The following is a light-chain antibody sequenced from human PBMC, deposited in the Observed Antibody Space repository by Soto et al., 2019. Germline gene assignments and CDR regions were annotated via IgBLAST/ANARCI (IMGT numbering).Light chain of an antibody. Sequence: EIVLTLSPGTLSFSPGESATLSCTASQSVSSRHLAWYQQKPGQAPRLLIYGASSRATGIPDRFSGRGSGTDFTLTISRLEPEDFAVYXXXXYXXXXPITFGPGTKVDIK. CDR2: GAS. J-gene: IGKJ3*01. CDR3: XXYXXXXPIT. CDR1: QSVSSRH. V-gene: IGKV3-20*01.